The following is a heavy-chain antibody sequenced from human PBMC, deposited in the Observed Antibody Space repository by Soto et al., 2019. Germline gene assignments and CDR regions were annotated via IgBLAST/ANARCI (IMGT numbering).Heavy chain of an antibody. J-gene: IGHJ4*02. CDR2: IYYSGST. Sequence: QLQLQESGPGLVKPSETLSLTCTVSGDSISSSSYYWVWIRQPPGKGLEWIGSIYYSGSTYYNPSLKRRVTISVDTSKNQFSLKLSSVTAADTAVYYWARLVDYWGQGTLVTVSS. CDR1: GDSISSSSYY. V-gene: IGHV4-39*01. CDR3: ARLVDY.